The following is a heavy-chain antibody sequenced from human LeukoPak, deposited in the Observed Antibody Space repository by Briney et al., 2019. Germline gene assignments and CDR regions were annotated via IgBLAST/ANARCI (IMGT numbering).Heavy chain of an antibody. CDR3: ARDRGFRVVATPY. V-gene: IGHV3-66*01. D-gene: IGHD5-12*01. CDR1: GFTVSSNY. CDR2: INSGGST. J-gene: IGHJ4*02. Sequence: GGSLRLSCAASGFTVSSNYMSWVRQAPGKGLEWVSVINSGGSTYYADSVKGRFTISRDNSKNTLYLQMNNLRAEDTAVYYCARDRGFRVVATPYWGQGTLVTVSS.